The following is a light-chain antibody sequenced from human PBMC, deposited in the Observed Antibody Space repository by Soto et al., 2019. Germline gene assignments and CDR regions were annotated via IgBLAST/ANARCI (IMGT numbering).Light chain of an antibody. CDR2: DVS. CDR3: SSYTSSSSRV. J-gene: IGLJ3*02. Sequence: QPVLTQPASVSGSPGQSITISCTGTSSDVGGYDSVSWYQQHPGKAPQLMIFDVSNRPSGVSSRFSGSKSGNTASLSISGLQTEDEAKYYCSSYTSSSSRVFGGGTQLTVL. CDR1: SSDVGGYDS. V-gene: IGLV2-14*03.